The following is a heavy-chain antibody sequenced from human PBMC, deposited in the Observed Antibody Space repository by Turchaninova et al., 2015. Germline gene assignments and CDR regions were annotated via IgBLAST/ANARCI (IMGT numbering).Heavy chain of an antibody. J-gene: IGHJ4*02. CDR3: ARVNSGVAAGTLDY. D-gene: IGHD6-13*01. Sequence: LQQWGAGLLKPSETLSLTCAVYGGSFSGYYWSWIRQPPGKGLAWIGEINHSGSTNYNPSLKSRVTISVDTSKNQFSLKLSSVTASDTAVYYCARVNSGVAAGTLDYWGQGTLVTVSS. CDR1: GGSFSGYY. CDR2: INHSGST. V-gene: IGHV4-34*01.